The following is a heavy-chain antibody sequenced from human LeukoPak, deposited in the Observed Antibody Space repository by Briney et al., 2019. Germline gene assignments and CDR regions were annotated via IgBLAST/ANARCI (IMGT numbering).Heavy chain of an antibody. J-gene: IGHJ4*02. CDR3: ARELFGSYGQLLSFDR. D-gene: IGHD3-16*01. Sequence: GESLKISCKGSGYSSSNHWIGWVRQMPGKGLEWMGVIYPGDSDTRYSPSFQGQVTMSVDKSIDTAFLQWSSLKASDSAIYYCARELFGSYGQLLSFDRWGPGTQVTVSS. CDR2: IYPGDSDT. CDR1: GYSSSNHW. V-gene: IGHV5-51*01.